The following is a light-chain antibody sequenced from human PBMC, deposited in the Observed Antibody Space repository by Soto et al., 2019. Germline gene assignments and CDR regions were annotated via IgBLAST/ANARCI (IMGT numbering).Light chain of an antibody. CDR2: GAS. V-gene: IGKV3-15*01. CDR1: QSVGSD. J-gene: IGKJ4*01. CDR3: QQYNDWPLT. Sequence: EIMMTQSPATLFVSPGERLTLSCRASQSVGSDLAWYQQQPGQAPSLLIYGASSRATGVPVRFSGSGSGTEFTLAISGLQSEDFAIYYCQQYNDWPLTFGGGTRVEIK.